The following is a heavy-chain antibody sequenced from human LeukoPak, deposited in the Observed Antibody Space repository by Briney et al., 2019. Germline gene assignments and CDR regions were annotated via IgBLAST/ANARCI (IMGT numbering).Heavy chain of an antibody. D-gene: IGHD3-22*01. CDR2: ISYDGSNK. CDR1: GFTFSSYG. V-gene: IGHV3-30*18. J-gene: IGHJ6*02. Sequence: GRSLRLSCAASGFTFSSYGMHWVRQAPGKGLEWVAVISYDGSNKYCADSVKGRFTISRDNSKSTLYLQMNSLRAEDTALYYCAKDYYDSSPYYYYGMDVWGQGTTVTVSS. CDR3: AKDYYDSSPYYYYGMDV.